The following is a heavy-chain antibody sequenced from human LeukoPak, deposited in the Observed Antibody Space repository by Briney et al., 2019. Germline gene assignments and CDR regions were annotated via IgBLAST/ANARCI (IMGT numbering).Heavy chain of an antibody. D-gene: IGHD3-3*01. V-gene: IGHV3-30*02. CDR1: GFTFSSYG. Sequence: GGSLRLSCAASGFTFSSYGMHWVRQAPGKGLEWVTFIRYDGSNEYYADSVKGRFTVSRDNSKNTLYLQMNSLRAEDTAVYYCAKEGVVVIPVGYYYYYYMDVWGKGTTVTVSS. J-gene: IGHJ6*03. CDR2: IRYDGSNE. CDR3: AKEGVVVIPVGYYYYYYMDV.